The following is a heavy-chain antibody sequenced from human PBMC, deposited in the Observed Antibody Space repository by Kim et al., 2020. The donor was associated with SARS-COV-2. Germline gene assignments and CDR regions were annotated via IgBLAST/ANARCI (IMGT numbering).Heavy chain of an antibody. CDR2: IYYSGST. D-gene: IGHD2-8*01. CDR1: GGSISSYY. J-gene: IGHJ5*02. Sequence: SETLSLTCTVSGGSISSYYWSWIRQPPGKGLEWIGYIYYSGSTNYNPSLKSRVTISVDTSKNQFSLKLSSVTAADTAVYYCARDEGKWWFDPWGQGTLVTVSS. V-gene: IGHV4-59*01. CDR3: ARDEGKWWFDP.